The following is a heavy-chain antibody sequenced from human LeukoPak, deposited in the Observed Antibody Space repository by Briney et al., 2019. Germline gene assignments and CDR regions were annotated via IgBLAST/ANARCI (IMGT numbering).Heavy chain of an antibody. CDR1: GFTFSSYA. V-gene: IGHV3-23*01. CDR2: ISGSGGST. D-gene: IGHD5-12*01. J-gene: IGHJ4*02. Sequence: PGGSLRLSCAASGFTFSSYAMSRVRQAPGKGLEWVSAISGSGGSTYYADSVKGRFTISRDNSKNTLYLQVNSLRTEDTAVYYCAKDRSRYSGYDPRSYYFDYWGQGTLVSVSP. CDR3: AKDRSRYSGYDPRSYYFDY.